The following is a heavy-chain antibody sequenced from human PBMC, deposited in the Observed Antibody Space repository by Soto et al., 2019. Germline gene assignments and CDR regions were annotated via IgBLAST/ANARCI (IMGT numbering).Heavy chain of an antibody. J-gene: IGHJ5*02. CDR1: GYTFTSFA. D-gene: IGHD5-12*01. CDR3: ARGPLRNWFEP. Sequence: GASVKISCKASGYTFTSFAMHWVRQAPGQRLEWMGWINAGNGNTKYSQKFQGRVTITKNTSASTAYMELSSLRSEDTAVYYCARGPLRNWFEPWGQGTLVTVSS. V-gene: IGHV1-3*01. CDR2: INAGNGNT.